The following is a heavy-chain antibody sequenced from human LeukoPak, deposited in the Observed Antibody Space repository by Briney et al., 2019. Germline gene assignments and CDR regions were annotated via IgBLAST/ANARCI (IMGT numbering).Heavy chain of an antibody. Sequence: ASVKVSCKASGYTFTGYYMHWVRQAPGQGLEWMGWINPNSGGTNYAQKFQGRVTVTRDTSISTAYMELSRLRSDDTAVYYCARTSGGGYDIDYRGQGTLVTVSS. V-gene: IGHV1-2*02. CDR3: ARTSGGGYDIDY. CDR1: GYTFTGYY. CDR2: INPNSGGT. D-gene: IGHD5-12*01. J-gene: IGHJ4*02.